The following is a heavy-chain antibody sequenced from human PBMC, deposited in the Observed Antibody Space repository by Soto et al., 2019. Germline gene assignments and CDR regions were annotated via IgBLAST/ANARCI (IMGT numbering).Heavy chain of an antibody. CDR1: GGSISSYY. CDR3: AGIPSEGGYYYGMDV. D-gene: IGHD3-16*01. V-gene: IGHV4-59*01. CDR2: IYYSGST. Sequence: SETLSLTCTVSGGSISSYYWSWIRQPPGKGLEWIGYIYYSGSTNYNPSLKSRVTISVDTSKNQFSLKLSSVTAADTAVYYCAGIPSEGGYYYGMDVWGQGTTVTVSS. J-gene: IGHJ6*02.